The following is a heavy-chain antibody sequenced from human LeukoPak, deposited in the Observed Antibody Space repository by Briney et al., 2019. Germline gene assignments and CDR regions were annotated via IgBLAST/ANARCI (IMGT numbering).Heavy chain of an antibody. J-gene: IGHJ3*01. CDR1: GLTFSTYW. CDR2: INSDGSST. Sequence: GGSLRLSCAASGLTFSTYWMHWVRQGPGKGLVWVSRINSDGSSTSYADSVKGRFTISRDNSRNTLDLQMNSLRAEDTAVYYCARHRAYGFDFWGQGTLVTVSS. CDR3: ARHRAYGFDF. V-gene: IGHV3-74*01.